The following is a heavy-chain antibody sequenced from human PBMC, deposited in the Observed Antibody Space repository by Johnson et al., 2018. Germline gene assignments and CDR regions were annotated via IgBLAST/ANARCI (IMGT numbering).Heavy chain of an antibody. Sequence: VQLVQSGAEVKKPGESLKISCKGSGYSFTSYWIGWVRQMPGKGLEWMGIIYPGDSDTRYSPSFQAQVTIPADKSISTAYLQWSSLKASDTAMYYCARSNSGSYPPGAFDIWGQGTMVTVSS. CDR2: IYPGDSDT. J-gene: IGHJ3*02. CDR3: ARSNSGSYPPGAFDI. CDR1: GYSFTSYW. D-gene: IGHD1-26*01. V-gene: IGHV5-51*01.